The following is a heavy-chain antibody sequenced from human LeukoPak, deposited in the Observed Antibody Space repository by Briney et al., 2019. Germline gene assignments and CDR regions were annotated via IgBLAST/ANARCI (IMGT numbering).Heavy chain of an antibody. D-gene: IGHD3-22*01. V-gene: IGHV3-9*01. CDR2: ISWNSGSI. CDR3: AKDIESDYDSSGYSY. CDR1: GFTVSSNY. J-gene: IGHJ4*02. Sequence: PGGSLRLSCAASGFTVSSNYMSWVRQAPGKGLEWVSGISWNSGSIGYADSVKGRFTISRDNAKNSLYLQMNSLRAEDTALYYCAKDIESDYDSSGYSYWGQGTLVTVSS.